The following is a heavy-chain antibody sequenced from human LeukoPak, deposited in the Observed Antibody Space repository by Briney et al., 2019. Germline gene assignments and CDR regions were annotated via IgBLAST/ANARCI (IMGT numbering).Heavy chain of an antibody. CDR2: ISGGGGST. J-gene: IGHJ6*02. Sequence: GGSLRLSCAASGFTFSSYGMHWARQAPGKGLEWVAVISGGGGSTYYADSVKGRFTISRDNSKNTLYLQMNSLRAEDTAVYYCAKGGGSYPYYYGMDVWGQGTTVTVSS. D-gene: IGHD1-26*01. CDR3: AKGGGSYPYYYGMDV. V-gene: IGHV3-23*01. CDR1: GFTFSSYG.